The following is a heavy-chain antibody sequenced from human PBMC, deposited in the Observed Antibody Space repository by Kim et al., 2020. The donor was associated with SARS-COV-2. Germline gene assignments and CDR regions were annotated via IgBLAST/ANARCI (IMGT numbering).Heavy chain of an antibody. V-gene: IGHV3-30*02. J-gene: IGHJ6*02. D-gene: IGHD2-2*01. Sequence: KGRFTISRDNSKNTLYLQMNSLRAEDTAVYYCAKDLRLLSVSYYYYGMDVWGQGTTVTVSS. CDR3: AKDLRLLSVSYYYYGMDV.